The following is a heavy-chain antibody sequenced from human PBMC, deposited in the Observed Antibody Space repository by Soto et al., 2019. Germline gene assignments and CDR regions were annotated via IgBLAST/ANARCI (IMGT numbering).Heavy chain of an antibody. J-gene: IGHJ6*02. Sequence: QVQLQESGPGLVKPSGTLSLTCAVSGGSISSSNWWSWVRQPPGKGLEWIGEIYHSGSTNYNPSLQCRVTISVDKSKNQFSLKLSSVTAADTAVYYCARVSGSYYYGMDVWGQGTTVTVSS. V-gene: IGHV4-4*02. CDR2: IYHSGST. CDR1: GGSISSSNW. D-gene: IGHD1-26*01. CDR3: ARVSGSYYYGMDV.